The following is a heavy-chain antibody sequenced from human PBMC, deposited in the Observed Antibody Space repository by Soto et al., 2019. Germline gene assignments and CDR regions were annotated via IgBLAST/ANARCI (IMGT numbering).Heavy chain of an antibody. D-gene: IGHD3-9*01. CDR2: IWYDGSNK. CDR1: GFTFSNYG. Sequence: QVQLVESGGGVVQPGRSLRLSCAVSGFTFSNYGMHWIRQAPGKGLEWVAVIWYDGSNKYYADSVKGRFTISRDNSKNTLYLQMNSLRAEDTAVYYCARAAHYDILTGSSSYYLDSWGQGTLVTVSS. V-gene: IGHV3-33*01. J-gene: IGHJ4*02. CDR3: ARAAHYDILTGSSSYYLDS.